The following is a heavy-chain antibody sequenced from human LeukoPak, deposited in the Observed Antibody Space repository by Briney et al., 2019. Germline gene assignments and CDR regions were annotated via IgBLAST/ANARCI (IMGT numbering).Heavy chain of an antibody. CDR2: ISAYNGNT. CDR1: GYTFTSYG. J-gene: IGHJ4*02. D-gene: IGHD5-12*01. Sequence: ASVKVSCKASGYTFTSYGISWVRQAPGQGLEWMGWISAYNGNTNYAQKLQGRVTMTTDTSTSTAYMELRSLRSDDTAVYYRAKGIGSGYEEAGFDYWGQGTLVTVSS. CDR3: AKGIGSGYEEAGFDY. V-gene: IGHV1-18*01.